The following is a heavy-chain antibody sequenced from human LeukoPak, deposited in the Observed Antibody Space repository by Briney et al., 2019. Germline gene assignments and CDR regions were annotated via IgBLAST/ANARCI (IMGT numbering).Heavy chain of an antibody. J-gene: IGHJ4*02. CDR3: ARNVGWYSHDK. V-gene: IGHV4-59*08. CDR1: GDSLSSHS. D-gene: IGHD6-19*01. Sequence: SETLSLTCTVSGDSLSSHSWSWIRQPPGKGLEWIGYIHGSGSTHYDPSLRGRVTISEDTSKKQFSLKLTSVTAADTAVYYCARNVGWYSHDKWGEGTLVTVS. CDR2: IHGSGST.